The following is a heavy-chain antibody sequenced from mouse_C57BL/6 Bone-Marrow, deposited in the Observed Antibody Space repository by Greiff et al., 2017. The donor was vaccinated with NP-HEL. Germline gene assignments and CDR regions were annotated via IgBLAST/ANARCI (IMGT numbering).Heavy chain of an antibody. CDR1: GFTFSDYG. CDR2: ISSGSSTI. J-gene: IGHJ1*03. CDR3: ARESHWYFDV. V-gene: IGHV5-17*01. Sequence: DVKLQESGGGLVKPGGSLKLSCAASGFTFSDYGMHWVRQAPEKGLEWVAYISSGSSTIYYADTVKGRFTISRDNAKNTLFLQMTSLRSEDTAMYYCARESHWYFDVWGTGTTVTVSS.